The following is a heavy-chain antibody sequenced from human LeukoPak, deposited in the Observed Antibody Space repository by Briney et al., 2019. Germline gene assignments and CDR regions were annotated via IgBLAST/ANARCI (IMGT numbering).Heavy chain of an antibody. Sequence: GESLKISCKGFGYNFPHYWIGWVRQMPGKGLEWMGIIYPGDSDTRYSPSFQGQVTISADKSSSTAYLQWTSLKASDTAMYYCARSPYYGSNSRGAFHIWGQGTMVTVSS. CDR3: ARSPYYGSNSRGAFHI. CDR2: IYPGDSDT. D-gene: IGHD4-23*01. J-gene: IGHJ3*02. CDR1: GYNFPHYW. V-gene: IGHV5-51*01.